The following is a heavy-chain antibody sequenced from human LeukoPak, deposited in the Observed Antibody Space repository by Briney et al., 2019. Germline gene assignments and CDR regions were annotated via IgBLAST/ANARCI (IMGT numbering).Heavy chain of an antibody. D-gene: IGHD3-22*01. Sequence: GGSLRLSCAASGFTPSSYAMHWVRQAPGKGLEWVAVISYDGSYKYYADSVKGRFTISRDNSKNTLYLQMNSLRAEDTAVYYCARDGGDSSGYYNYYYYNMDVWGKGTTVTVSS. V-gene: IGHV3-30-3*01. CDR3: ARDGGDSSGYYNYYYYNMDV. CDR2: ISYDGSYK. J-gene: IGHJ6*03. CDR1: GFTPSSYA.